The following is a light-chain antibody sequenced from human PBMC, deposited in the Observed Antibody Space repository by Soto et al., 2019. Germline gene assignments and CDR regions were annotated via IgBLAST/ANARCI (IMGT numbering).Light chain of an antibody. J-gene: IGLJ3*02. CDR2: STN. V-gene: IGLV8-61*01. Sequence: QTVVTQEPSFSVSPGGTVTLTCGLSSGSVSTSYHPTWYHHTPGQAPRTLIYSTNTRSSGVPDRFSGSILENKAALTITGAQADDESHYYCVLYMGSGISVFGVGTKLTVL. CDR3: VLYMGSGISV. CDR1: SGSVSTSYH.